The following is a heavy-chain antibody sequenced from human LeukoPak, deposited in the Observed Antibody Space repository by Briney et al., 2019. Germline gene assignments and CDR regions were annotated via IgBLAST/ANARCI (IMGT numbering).Heavy chain of an antibody. J-gene: IGHJ4*02. CDR1: GGSISTYH. V-gene: IGHV4-59*01. CDR3: ARAKYSSSSDFDY. Sequence: PSETLSLTCTASGGSISTYHWSWIRQPPGKGLEWVGYVYDSEYTNYNPSLKSRLTMSVDTSKNQFSLKLSSVTAADTAVYYCARAKYSSSSDFDYWGQGTLVTVSS. D-gene: IGHD6-6*01. CDR2: VYDSEYT.